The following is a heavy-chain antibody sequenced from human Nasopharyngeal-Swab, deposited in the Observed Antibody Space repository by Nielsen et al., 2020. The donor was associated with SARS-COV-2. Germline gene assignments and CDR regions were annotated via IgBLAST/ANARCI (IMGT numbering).Heavy chain of an antibody. D-gene: IGHD3-9*01. CDR1: GFTFSSYW. J-gene: IGHJ4*02. V-gene: IGHV3-7*03. Sequence: GGSLRLSCAASGFTFSSYWMSGVRQAPGKGLEWVANIKQDGSEKYYVDSVKGRFTISRDNAKNSLYLQMNSLRAEDTAVYYCARGTQLRYFDWLDYWGQGTLVTVSS. CDR2: IKQDGSEK. CDR3: ARGTQLRYFDWLDY.